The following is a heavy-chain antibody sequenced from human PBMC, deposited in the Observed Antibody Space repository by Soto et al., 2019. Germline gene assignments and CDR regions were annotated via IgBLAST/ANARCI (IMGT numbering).Heavy chain of an antibody. Sequence: SQSLSLTCAISGDSVSSNSAAWNWIRQSPSRGLEWLGRTYYRSKWYYDYADSVKSRIIINPDTSKNQFSLQLNSVTPEDTAVYYCARADFCGCTGYSDGYFAFSGQGSPDTGSA. CDR1: GDSVSSNSAA. J-gene: IGHJ4*02. CDR2: TYYRSKWYY. V-gene: IGHV6-1*01. D-gene: IGHD2-15*01. CDR3: ARADFCGCTGYSDGYFAF.